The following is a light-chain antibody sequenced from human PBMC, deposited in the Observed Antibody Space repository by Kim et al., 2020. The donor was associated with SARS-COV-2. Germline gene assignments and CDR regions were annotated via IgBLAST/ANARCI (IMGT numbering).Light chain of an antibody. CDR2: GAS. V-gene: IGKV3-20*01. Sequence: SPGERATLSCRASQSVSSSYLAWYQQKPGQAPRLLIEGASSRATGIPDRFSGSGSGTDFTLTISRLEPEDFAVYYCQQYGSSPRTFGQGTKVDIK. J-gene: IGKJ1*01. CDR1: QSVSSSY. CDR3: QQYGSSPRT.